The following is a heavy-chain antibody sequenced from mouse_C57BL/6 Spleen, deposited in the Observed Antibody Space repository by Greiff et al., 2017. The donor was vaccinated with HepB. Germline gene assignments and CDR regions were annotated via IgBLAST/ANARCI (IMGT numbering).Heavy chain of an antibody. CDR3: ARRGTTEGGFAY. V-gene: IGHV5-12*01. CDR2: ISNGGGST. J-gene: IGHJ3*01. CDR1: GFTFSDYY. Sequence: EVKLVESGGGLVQPGGSLKLSCAASGFTFSDYYMYWVRQTPEKRLEWVAYISNGGGSTYYPDTVKGRFTISRDKAKNTLYLQMSRLKSEDTAMYYCARRGTTEGGFAYWGQGTLVTVSA. D-gene: IGHD1-1*01.